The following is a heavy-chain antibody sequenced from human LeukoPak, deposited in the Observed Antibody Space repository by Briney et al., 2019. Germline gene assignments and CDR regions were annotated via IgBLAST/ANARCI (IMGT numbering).Heavy chain of an antibody. CDR1: GFTFSSYA. CDR2: ISYDGSNK. Sequence: GGSLRLSCAASGFTFSSYAMHWVRQAPGKGLEWVAVISYDGSNKYYADSVKGRFTISRDNSKNTLYLQMNSLRAEDTAVYYCAREGSSGWPFDYWGQGTLVTVSA. V-gene: IGHV3-30-3*01. D-gene: IGHD6-19*01. CDR3: AREGSSGWPFDY. J-gene: IGHJ4*02.